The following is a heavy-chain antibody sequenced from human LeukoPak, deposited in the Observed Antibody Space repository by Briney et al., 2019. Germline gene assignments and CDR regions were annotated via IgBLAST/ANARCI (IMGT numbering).Heavy chain of an antibody. CDR1: GFTFSSYV. CDR3: ARDRPNWGIDC. V-gene: IGHV3-48*02. J-gene: IGHJ4*02. CDR2: ISSRSDAI. D-gene: IGHD7-27*01. Sequence: GGSLRLSCAASGFTFSSYVMSWVRQAPGKGLEWVSYISSRSDAIYYADSVKGRFTVSRDNAKNSMYLQMNNLRDEDTAVYYCARDRPNWGIDCWGQGTLVTVSS.